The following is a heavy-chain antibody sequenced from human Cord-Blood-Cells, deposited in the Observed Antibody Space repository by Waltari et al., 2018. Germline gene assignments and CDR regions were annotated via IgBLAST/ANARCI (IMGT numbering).Heavy chain of an antibody. CDR2: ISYDGSNK. V-gene: IGHV3-30*18. CDR3: AKDLRAAAATTPQGEDY. J-gene: IGHJ4*02. D-gene: IGHD6-13*01. Sequence: GFTFSSYGMHWVRQAPGKGLEWVAVISYDGSNKYYADSVKGRFTISRDNSKNTLYLQMNSLRAEDTAVYYCAKDLRAAAATTPQGEDYWGQGTLVTVSS. CDR1: GFTFSSYG.